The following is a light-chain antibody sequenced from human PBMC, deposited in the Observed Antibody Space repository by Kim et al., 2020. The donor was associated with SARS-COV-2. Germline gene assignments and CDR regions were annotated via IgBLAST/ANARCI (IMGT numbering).Light chain of an antibody. J-gene: IGLJ2*01. CDR1: KLVNKY. Sequence: PGQTADITCSGDKLVNKYVSWYQQEAGQSPVLVISQDTERPSGIPERFSGSNSGNTATLTISGTQTMDEADYFCQAWDSNTADVVFGGGTKLTVL. CDR2: QDT. CDR3: QAWDSNTADVV. V-gene: IGLV3-1*01.